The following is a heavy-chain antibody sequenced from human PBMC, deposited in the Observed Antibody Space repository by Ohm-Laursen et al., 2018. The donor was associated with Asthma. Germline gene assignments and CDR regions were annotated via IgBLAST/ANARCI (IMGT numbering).Heavy chain of an antibody. CDR2: INSDVSDT. J-gene: IGHJ3*02. D-gene: IGHD2-21*02. CDR3: ARRDFSGGDPSAAFDI. CDR1: GFTFSGYW. V-gene: IGHV3-74*01. Sequence: SLRLSCAASGFTFSGYWMHWVRQAPGKGLDWVSRINSDVSDTTYADSVKGRFTISRDNSKNTLYMQMNSLRAEDTAVYYCARRDFSGGDPSAAFDIWGQGSMVTVSS.